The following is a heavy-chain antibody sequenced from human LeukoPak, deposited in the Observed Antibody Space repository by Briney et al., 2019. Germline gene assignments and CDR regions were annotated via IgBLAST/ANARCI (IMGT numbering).Heavy chain of an antibody. D-gene: IGHD3-16*01. Sequence: SVKVSCKASGGTFSSYAISWVRQAPGQGLEWMGRIIPILGIANYAQKFQGRVTITADKSTSTAYMELRSLRSDDTAVYYCARFAGAHRGMDVWGQGTTVTVSS. V-gene: IGHV1-69*04. CDR2: IIPILGIA. CDR3: ARFAGAHRGMDV. J-gene: IGHJ6*02. CDR1: GGTFSSYA.